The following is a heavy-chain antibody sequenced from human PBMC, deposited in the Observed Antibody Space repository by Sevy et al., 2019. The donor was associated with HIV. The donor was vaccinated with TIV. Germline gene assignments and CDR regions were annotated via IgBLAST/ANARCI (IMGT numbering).Heavy chain of an antibody. CDR2: ISSSSTYI. V-gene: IGHV3-21*01. CDR3: ARDLVIPATTDYFYYGMDV. Sequence: GGSLRLSCAASGFTIRTYNMNWVRQAPGKGLEWVSSISSSSTYIYYPDSVKGRFNISRDNAQNSLYLQMSSLRAEDTAVYYCARDLVIPATTDYFYYGMDVWVQGTTVTVSS. D-gene: IGHD2-15*01. CDR1: GFTIRTYN. J-gene: IGHJ6*02.